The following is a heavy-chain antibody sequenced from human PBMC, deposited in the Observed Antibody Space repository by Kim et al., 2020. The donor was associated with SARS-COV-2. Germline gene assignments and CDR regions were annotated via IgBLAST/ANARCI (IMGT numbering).Heavy chain of an antibody. V-gene: IGHV3-30*18. D-gene: IGHD2-15*01. Sequence: GGSLRLSCAASGFTFSSYGMHWVRQAPGKGLEWVAVISYDGSNKYYADSVKGRFTISRDNSKNTLYLQMNSLRAEDTAVYYCAKEHCSGGSCPDYWGQGTLVTVSS. CDR3: AKEHCSGGSCPDY. CDR1: GFTFSSYG. CDR2: ISYDGSNK. J-gene: IGHJ4*02.